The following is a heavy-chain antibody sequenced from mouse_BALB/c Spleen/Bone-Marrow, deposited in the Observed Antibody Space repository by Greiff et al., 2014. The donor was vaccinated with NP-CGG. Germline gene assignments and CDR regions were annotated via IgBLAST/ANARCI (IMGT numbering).Heavy chain of an antibody. V-gene: IGHV14-3*02. CDR2: IDPANGNT. CDR1: GFNIKDTY. J-gene: IGHJ2*01. Sequence: EVQLQQSGAELVKPGASVKLSCTASGFNIKDTYMHWVKQRPEQGLEWIGRIDPANGNTKYDPKFQGKATITADTSSNTAYLQLSSLTSEVTAVYYCARYYYGSSYFDYWGQGTTLTVSS. CDR3: ARYYYGSSYFDY. D-gene: IGHD1-1*01.